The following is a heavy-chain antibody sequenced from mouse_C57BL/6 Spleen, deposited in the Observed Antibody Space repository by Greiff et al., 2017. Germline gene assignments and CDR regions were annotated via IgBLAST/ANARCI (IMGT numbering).Heavy chain of an antibody. V-gene: IGHV1-54*01. CDR3: ARDYYGGSSRYFDV. Sequence: VQRVESGAELVRPGTSVKVSCKASGYAFTNYLIEWVKQRPGQGLEWIGVINPGSGGTNYNEKFKGKATLTADKSSSTVYMQLSSLTSEDSAVYFGARDYYGGSSRYFDVWGTGTTVTVSS. CDR2: INPGSGGT. J-gene: IGHJ1*03. CDR1: GYAFTNYL. D-gene: IGHD1-1*01.